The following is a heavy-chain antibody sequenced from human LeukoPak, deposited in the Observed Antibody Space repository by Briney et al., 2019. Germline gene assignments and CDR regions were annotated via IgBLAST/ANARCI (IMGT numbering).Heavy chain of an antibody. Sequence: GASVKVSCKASGGTFSSYAISWVRQAPGQGLEWMGGIIPIFGTANYAQKFQGRVTITADKSTSTAYMELSSLRSEDTAMYFCARAGPEADDYGDYRYYYYMDVWGKGTTVSISS. CDR2: IIPIFGTA. V-gene: IGHV1-69*06. CDR3: ARAGPEADDYGDYRYYYYMDV. D-gene: IGHD4-17*01. CDR1: GGTFSSYA. J-gene: IGHJ6*03.